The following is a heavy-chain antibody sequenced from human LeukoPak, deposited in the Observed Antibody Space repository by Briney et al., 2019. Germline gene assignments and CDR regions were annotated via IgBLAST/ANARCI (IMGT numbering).Heavy chain of an antibody. V-gene: IGHV3-7*04. J-gene: IGHJ4*02. CDR1: GFTFSGYW. CDR2: IKQDGSEK. CDR3: ARRGATTLDY. Sequence: GGSLRLSCAASGFTFSGYWMSWVRQVPGKGLEWVANIKQDGSEKYYVDSVKGRFTISRDNAKNSLYLQVNSLRAEDTAVYYCARRGATTLDYWGQGTLVTVSS. D-gene: IGHD1-26*01.